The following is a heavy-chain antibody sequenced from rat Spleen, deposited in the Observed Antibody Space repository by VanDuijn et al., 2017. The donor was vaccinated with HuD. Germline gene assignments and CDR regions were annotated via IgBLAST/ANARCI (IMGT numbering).Heavy chain of an antibody. CDR1: GFTFNKYW. D-gene: IGHD1-7*01. CDR2: ITHVGGTT. J-gene: IGHJ3*01. CDR3: ARGYYGSNPDNWFAY. V-gene: IGHV5-31*01. Sequence: EVQLVESGGGLVQPGKSLKLSCVASGFTFNKYWMTWIRQAPGKGLEWIASITHVGGTTFYPDSLKGRFTLSRDNAKNTLHLQMDSLRSEDSATYYCARGYYGSNPDNWFAYWGQGTLVTVSS.